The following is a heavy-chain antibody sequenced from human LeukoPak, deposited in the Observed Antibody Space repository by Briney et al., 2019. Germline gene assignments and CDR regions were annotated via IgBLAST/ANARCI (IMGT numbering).Heavy chain of an antibody. D-gene: IGHD2-2*02. Sequence: GGSLRLSCAASGLTFSSYSMNWVRQAPGKGLEWVSAISGSGDTTYYADSVEGRFTISRDNSKNTLYLQMNSLRVEDTAIYYCTKPDCPSTSCYTLDYWGQGILVTVPS. CDR3: TKPDCPSTSCYTLDY. J-gene: IGHJ4*02. CDR2: ISGSGDTT. V-gene: IGHV3-23*01. CDR1: GLTFSSYS.